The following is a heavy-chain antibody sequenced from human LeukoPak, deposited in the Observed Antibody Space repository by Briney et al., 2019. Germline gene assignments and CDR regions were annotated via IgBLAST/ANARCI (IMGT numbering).Heavy chain of an antibody. CDR2: ISYDGSNK. CDR1: GFTFSSYA. V-gene: IGHV3-30-3*01. J-gene: IGHJ6*03. CDR3: ARGRLSTRYCSSTSCPYYYYYMDV. Sequence: PGRSLRLSCAASGFTFSSYAMHWVRQAPGKGLEWVAVISYDGSNKYYADSVKGRFTISRDNSKNTLYLQMNSLRAEDTAVYYCARGRLSTRYCSSTSCPYYYYYMDVWGKGTTVTVSS. D-gene: IGHD2-2*01.